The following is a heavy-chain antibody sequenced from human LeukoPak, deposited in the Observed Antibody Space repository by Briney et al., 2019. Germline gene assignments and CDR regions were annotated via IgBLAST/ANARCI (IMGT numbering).Heavy chain of an antibody. V-gene: IGHV3-21*01. CDR2: ISANSDYI. CDR3: ARRDRSGYGFDY. CDR1: GLTLRSDD. Sequence: GGSLRLSCAASGLTLRSDDMNWVRQSPGKGLEWVSSISANSDYIYYADSVRGRFTISRDNAENSLYLQMNSLGAEDTAVYSCARRDRSGYGFDYWGQGTLVTVSS. D-gene: IGHD3-22*01. J-gene: IGHJ4*02.